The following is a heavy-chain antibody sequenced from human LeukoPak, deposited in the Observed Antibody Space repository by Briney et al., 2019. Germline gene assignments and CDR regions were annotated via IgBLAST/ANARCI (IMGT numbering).Heavy chain of an antibody. J-gene: IGHJ2*01. CDR1: GGSISSYY. V-gene: IGHV4-59*08. D-gene: IGHD3-3*01. Sequence: SETLSLTCTVSGGSISSYYWSWIRQPPGKGLEWIGYIYYSGSTNYNPSLKTRVTISVDTPKNLFSLTLSSVTAADTAVYYRAKHPPPPFFFGLPSYFDLWGRGTLVTVSS. CDR3: AKHPPPPFFFGLPSYFDL. CDR2: IYYSGST.